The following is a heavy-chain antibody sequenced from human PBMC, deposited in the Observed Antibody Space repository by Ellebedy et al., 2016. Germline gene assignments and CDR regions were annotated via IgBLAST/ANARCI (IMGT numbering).Heavy chain of an antibody. V-gene: IGHV3-9*01. CDR1: GFTFDDYA. Sequence: GGSLRLXXAASGFTFDDYAMHWVRQAPGKGLEWVSGISWNSGSIGYADSVKGRFTISRDNAKNSLYLQMNSLRAEDTALYYCAKRSTNDAFDIWGQGTMVTVSS. D-gene: IGHD1-14*01. CDR3: AKRSTNDAFDI. J-gene: IGHJ3*02. CDR2: ISWNSGSI.